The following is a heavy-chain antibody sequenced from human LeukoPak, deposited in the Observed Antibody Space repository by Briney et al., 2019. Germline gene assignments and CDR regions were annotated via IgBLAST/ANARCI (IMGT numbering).Heavy chain of an antibody. CDR3: ARHSGYYRRGPDYYYYYMDV. Sequence: PGGSLRLSCAASGLTFSSYSMDWVRQAPGKGLEWVSSISSSSAYIYYADSVKGRFTISRDNAKNSLYLQMNSLRAEDTALYYCARHSGYYRRGPDYYYYYMDVWGKGTTVTVSS. D-gene: IGHD5-12*01. V-gene: IGHV3-21*01. CDR2: ISSSSAYI. CDR1: GLTFSSYS. J-gene: IGHJ6*03.